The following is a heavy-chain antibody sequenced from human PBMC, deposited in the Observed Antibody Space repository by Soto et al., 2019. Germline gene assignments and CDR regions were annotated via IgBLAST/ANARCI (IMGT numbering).Heavy chain of an antibody. J-gene: IGHJ3*02. D-gene: IGHD3-10*01. CDR1: GFSLITTGAG. Sequence: QITLKESGPTLVQPTQTLTLTCSFSGFSLITTGAGVGWIRQPPGKAPEWLALIYWDGEKRYSPALKSRLTITKDSSKNQVVLTMTNMDPVDTATYYCARRQSIMIRGANAFDIWGXGTXLSVSS. CDR3: ARRQSIMIRGANAFDI. V-gene: IGHV2-5*02. CDR2: IYWDGEK.